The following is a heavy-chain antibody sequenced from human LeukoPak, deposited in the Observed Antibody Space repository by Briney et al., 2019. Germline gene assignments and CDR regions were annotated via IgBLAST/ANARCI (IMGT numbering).Heavy chain of an antibody. V-gene: IGHV6-1*01. J-gene: IGHJ4*02. CDR3: ARVTEKQYLPFDS. D-gene: IGHD6-19*01. CDR2: TYYRSRWYN. CDR1: GDSVSSNSAA. Sequence: SQTLSLTCAISGDSVSSNSAAWSWIRQSPSRGLEWLGRTYYRSRWYNEYALSVKSRISINPDTSKNQFSLQLNSVTPEDTAVYYCARVTEKQYLPFDSWGQGTLVTVSS.